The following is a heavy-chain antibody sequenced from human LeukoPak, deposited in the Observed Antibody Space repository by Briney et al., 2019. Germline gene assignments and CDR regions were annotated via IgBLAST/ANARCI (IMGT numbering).Heavy chain of an antibody. V-gene: IGHV4-61*08. CDR3: ARAADTAMVDY. Sequence: PSQTLSLTCAVSGGSISSGGYSWSWIRQPPGKGLEWIAYISHSGSTSCNPFLKSRVVMSVDTSKNQFSLKLSSVTAADTAVYYCARAADTAMVDYWGQGTLVTVSS. J-gene: IGHJ4*02. CDR1: GGSISSGGYS. D-gene: IGHD5-18*01. CDR2: ISHSGST.